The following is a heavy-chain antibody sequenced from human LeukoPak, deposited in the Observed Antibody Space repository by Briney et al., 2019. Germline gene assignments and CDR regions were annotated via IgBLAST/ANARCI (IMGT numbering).Heavy chain of an antibody. D-gene: IGHD2-8*01. V-gene: IGHV4-38-2*02. CDR3: ARVRRGCCTNGVCYCNYFDY. CDR1: GYSISSGYY. J-gene: IGHJ4*02. Sequence: SETLSLTCTVSGYSISSGYYWGWIRQPPGKGLEWIGSIYHSGSTYYNPSLKSRVTISVDTSKNQFPLKLSSVTAADTAVYYCARVRRGCCTNGVCYCNYFDYWGQGTLVTVSS. CDR2: IYHSGST.